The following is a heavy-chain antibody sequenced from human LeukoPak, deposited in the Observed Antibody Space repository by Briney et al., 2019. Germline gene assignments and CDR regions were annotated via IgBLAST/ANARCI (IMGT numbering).Heavy chain of an antibody. D-gene: IGHD2-21*01. J-gene: IGHJ4*02. Sequence: PSETLSLTCTVSGGSITSYWVWLRQPPGKGLEWIGYIYYSGYSNYNPSLKSRVSMSVDTSKNQFSLKLTSVTAADTAVYYCARHSIASDGARLFDYWGRGTLVTVSS. CDR3: ARHSIASDGARLFDY. V-gene: IGHV4-59*08. CDR2: IYYSGYS. CDR1: GGSITSY.